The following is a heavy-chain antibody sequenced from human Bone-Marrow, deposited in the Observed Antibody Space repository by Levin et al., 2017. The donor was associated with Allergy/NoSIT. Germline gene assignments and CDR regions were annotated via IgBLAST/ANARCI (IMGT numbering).Heavy chain of an antibody. CDR3: ARHSTGWGSYYYVDC. D-gene: IGHD3-10*01. CDR1: SFTFDDYD. Sequence: GESLKISCVTSSFTFDDYDMSWVRQVPGKRLERVCAINWDGGSTHYTDSVKGRFTISRDNAKNVFYLQMNSLGAEDTAFYYWARHSTGWGSYYYVDCWRRGTLVTVSS. CDR2: INWDGGST. V-gene: IGHV3-20*04. J-gene: IGHJ2*01.